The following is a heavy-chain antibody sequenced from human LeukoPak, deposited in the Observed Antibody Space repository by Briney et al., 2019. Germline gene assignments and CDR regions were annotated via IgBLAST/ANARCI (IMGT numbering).Heavy chain of an antibody. D-gene: IGHD2-8*01. V-gene: IGHV1-18*01. CDR3: ASRRGYCSNGVCYLDY. CDR1: GYTFTSYG. Sequence: GASVKVSCKASGYTFTSYGISWVRQAPGQGLEWMGCISAYNGNTNYAQKLQGRVTMTTDTSTSTAYMELRSLRSDDTAVYYCASRRGYCSNGVCYLDYWGQGTLVNVSS. J-gene: IGHJ4*02. CDR2: ISAYNGNT.